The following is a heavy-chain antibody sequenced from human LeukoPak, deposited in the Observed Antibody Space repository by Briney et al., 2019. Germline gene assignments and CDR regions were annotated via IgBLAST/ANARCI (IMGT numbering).Heavy chain of an antibody. CDR3: ARGIAVAAPGGRAFDI. CDR1: GGSISSYY. J-gene: IGHJ3*02. V-gene: IGHV4-4*07. Sequence: PSETLSLTCTVSGGSISSYYWSWIRQPAGKGLEWIGRIYTSGSTNYNASLKSRVTMSVDTSKNQFSLKLSSVTAADTAVYYCARGIAVAAPGGRAFDIWGQGTMVTVSS. D-gene: IGHD6-19*01. CDR2: IYTSGST.